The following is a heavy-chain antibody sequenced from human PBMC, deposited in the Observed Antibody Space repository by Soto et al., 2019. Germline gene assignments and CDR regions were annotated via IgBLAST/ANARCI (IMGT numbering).Heavy chain of an antibody. J-gene: IGHJ6*03. V-gene: IGHV4-39*01. CDR3: ASITAAAGEDYYYYYYMDV. Sequence: SETLSLTCTVPGGSISSSSYYWGWIRQPPGKGLEWIGSIYYSGSTYYNPSLKSRVTISVDTSKNQFSLKLSSVTAADTAVYYCASITAAAGEDYYYYYYMDVWGKGTTVTVSS. CDR2: IYYSGST. CDR1: GGSISSSSYY. D-gene: IGHD6-13*01.